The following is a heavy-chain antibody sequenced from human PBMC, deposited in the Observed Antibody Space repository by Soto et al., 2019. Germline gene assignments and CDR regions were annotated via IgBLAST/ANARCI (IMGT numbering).Heavy chain of an antibody. CDR1: GFTFSSYS. D-gene: IGHD6-19*01. V-gene: IGHV3-48*02. Sequence: EVQLVESGGGLVQPGGSLRLSCAASGFTFSSYSMNWVRQAPGKGLEWVSYISSSSSTIYYADSVKGRFTISRDNAKNSLYLQMNSLRDEDTAVYYCARTLGHSSGWYELNWFDPWAREPLSPSPQ. CDR3: ARTLGHSSGWYELNWFDP. CDR2: ISSSSSTI. J-gene: IGHJ5*02.